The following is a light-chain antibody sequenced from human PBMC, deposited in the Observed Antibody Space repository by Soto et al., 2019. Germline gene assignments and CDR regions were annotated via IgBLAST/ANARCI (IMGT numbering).Light chain of an antibody. V-gene: IGKV1-6*01. J-gene: IGKJ5*01. CDR2: AAA. Sequence: AIQMTQSPPSLFASVGDRVTITCRASQGIRNDLGWYQQKPGKAPKLLIYAAATSQIGVPSRFSGSGSGTDFTLTISSLQPEDFATYYCQQANSFPLTFGGGTRLEI. CDR1: QGIRND. CDR3: QQANSFPLT.